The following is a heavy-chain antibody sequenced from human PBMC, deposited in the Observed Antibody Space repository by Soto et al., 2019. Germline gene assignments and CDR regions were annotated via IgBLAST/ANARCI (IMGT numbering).Heavy chain of an antibody. D-gene: IGHD6-13*01. J-gene: IGHJ6*02. CDR2: IWFDASHE. CDR1: GFSFSDYG. V-gene: IGHV3-33*01. Sequence: ESGGGVVQPGTSLRLSCAASGFSFSDYGMHWVRQAPGKGLEWLTIIWFDASHEYYADSVKGRFTISRDNSNNTLYLPLNSLTADDTAVYFCARDQGRATADGPLGNGLDVWGQGTAVTVSS. CDR3: ARDQGRATADGPLGNGLDV.